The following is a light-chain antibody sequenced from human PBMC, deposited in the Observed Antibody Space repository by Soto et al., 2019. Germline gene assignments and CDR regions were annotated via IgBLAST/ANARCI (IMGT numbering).Light chain of an antibody. CDR1: QSINNY. Sequence: EIVLTQSPVTLSLSPGERATLSCRASQSINNYLAWYQQKPGQPPRLLIYDASNRATAIPVRFSGSGSGTDLTLAISSLEPEDSAVYYCQYRGIWPPGATFGGGTKVQI. J-gene: IGKJ4*01. CDR3: QYRGIWPPGAT. V-gene: IGKV3-11*01. CDR2: DAS.